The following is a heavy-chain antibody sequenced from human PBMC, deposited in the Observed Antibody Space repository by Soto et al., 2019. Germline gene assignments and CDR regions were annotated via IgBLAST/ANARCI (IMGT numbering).Heavy chain of an antibody. CDR3: ARGQAYYYYYGMDV. J-gene: IGHJ6*02. Sequence: NPSETLSLTCAVYGGSFSGYYWSWIRQPPGKGLEWIGEINHSGSTNYNPSLKSRVTISVDTSKNQFSLKLSSVTAADTAVYYCARGQAYYYYYGMDVWGQGTTVTVSS. CDR2: INHSGST. CDR1: GGSFSGYY. V-gene: IGHV4-34*01.